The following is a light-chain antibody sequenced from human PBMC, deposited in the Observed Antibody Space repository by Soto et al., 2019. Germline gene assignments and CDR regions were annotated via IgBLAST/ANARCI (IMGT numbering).Light chain of an antibody. CDR3: LQYNSYSRT. V-gene: IGKV1-5*03. CDR2: KAS. Sequence: DIQMTQSPSTLTASLGDRVTITCRASQRINNWLAWYQQKPGKAPKLLIYKASSLESGVPSRFSGSGSGTECTLTISSLQTDDFATYYCLQYNSYSRTFGQGTKVEIK. J-gene: IGKJ1*01. CDR1: QRINNW.